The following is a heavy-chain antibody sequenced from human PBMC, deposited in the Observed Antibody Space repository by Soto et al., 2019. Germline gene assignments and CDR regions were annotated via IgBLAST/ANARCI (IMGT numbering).Heavy chain of an antibody. J-gene: IGHJ6*02. CDR1: GYTFSGYY. V-gene: IGHV1-2*02. Sequence: GASVKVSCKASGYTFSGYYIHWLRQAPGQGLEWVGWINPNSGGTNYAQKFQGRVTVTRDTPTSTAYMELSRLTSDDTAVYYCARSLTEGYCTITGCYTRPLYGMDVWGQGTKVTVSS. D-gene: IGHD2-2*02. CDR3: ARSLTEGYCTITGCYTRPLYGMDV. CDR2: INPNSGGT.